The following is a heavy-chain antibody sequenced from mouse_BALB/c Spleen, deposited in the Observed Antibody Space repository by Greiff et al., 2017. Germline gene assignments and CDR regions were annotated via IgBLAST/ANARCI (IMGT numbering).Heavy chain of an antibody. Sequence: VQLQQSGAELMKPGASVKISCKATGYTFSSYWIEWVKQRPGQGLEWIGEILPGSGSTNYNEKFKGKATFTGDTSSNTAYMQLSSLTSEDSAVYYCARGGGDYVSELDFWGQGTSVTVPS. CDR1: GYTFSSYW. J-gene: IGHJ4*01. V-gene: IGHV1-9*01. D-gene: IGHD2-4*01. CDR2: ILPGSGST. CDR3: ARGGGDYVSELDF.